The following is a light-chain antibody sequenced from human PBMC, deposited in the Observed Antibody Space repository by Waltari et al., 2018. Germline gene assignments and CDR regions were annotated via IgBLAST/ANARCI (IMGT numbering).Light chain of an antibody. Sequence: SYVLTQPPSVSVAPGETARLTCGGNNIERKSVHWYRQRPGQAPVLVISYDSDRPSGIPDRLSGSNSGNTATLTISRVEAGDEADYYCQVWDANTDPGVFGTGTEVTVL. CDR1: NIERKS. CDR2: YDS. CDR3: QVWDANTDPGV. V-gene: IGLV3-21*01. J-gene: IGLJ1*01.